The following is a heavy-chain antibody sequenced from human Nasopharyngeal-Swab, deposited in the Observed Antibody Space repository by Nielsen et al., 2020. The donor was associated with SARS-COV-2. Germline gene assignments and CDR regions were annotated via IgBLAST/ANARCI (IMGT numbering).Heavy chain of an antibody. CDR1: GFTLRNYD. Sequence: GGSLRLSCVGSGFTLRNYDMGWVRQTPGKGLEWVSHISGSGGGTYYTDSVKGRFTISRDNSKNTLHLHMSSLRAEDTAVYYCAKDGGRRDGYNYYFDYWGQGTLVTVSS. CDR3: AKDGGRRDGYNYYFDY. V-gene: IGHV3-23*01. D-gene: IGHD5-24*01. J-gene: IGHJ4*02. CDR2: ISGSGGGT.